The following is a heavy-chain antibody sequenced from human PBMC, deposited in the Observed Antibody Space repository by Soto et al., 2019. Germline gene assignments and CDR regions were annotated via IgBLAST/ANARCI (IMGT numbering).Heavy chain of an antibody. Sequence: ASVKVSCKASGGTFSSYAISWVRQAPGQGLEWMGGIIPIFGTANYAQKFQGRVTITADESTSTAYMELSSLRSEDTALYYCARLGVGYDSSGYHLDYWGQGTLVTVSS. V-gene: IGHV1-69*13. CDR2: IIPIFGTA. CDR3: ARLGVGYDSSGYHLDY. CDR1: GGTFSSYA. J-gene: IGHJ4*02. D-gene: IGHD3-22*01.